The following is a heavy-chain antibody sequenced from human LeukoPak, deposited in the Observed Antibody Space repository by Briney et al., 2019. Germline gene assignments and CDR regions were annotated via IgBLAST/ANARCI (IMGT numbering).Heavy chain of an antibody. J-gene: IGHJ4*02. D-gene: IGHD6-6*01. Sequence: SETLSLTCAVYGGSFSGYYWSWIRQPPGKGLEWIGEINHSGSTNYNPSLKSRVTISVDTSKNQFSLKLSSVTAADTAVYCCASAGGSSSLVDDYWGQGTLVTVSS. V-gene: IGHV4-34*01. CDR1: GGSFSGYY. CDR2: INHSGST. CDR3: ASAGGSSSLVDDY.